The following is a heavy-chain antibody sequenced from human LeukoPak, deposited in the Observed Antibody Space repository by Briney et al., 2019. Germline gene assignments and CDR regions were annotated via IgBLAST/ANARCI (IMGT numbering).Heavy chain of an antibody. V-gene: IGHV3-48*03. CDR1: GFTFSSYE. CDR3: ARDFWSGYCY. Sequence: GGSLRLSCAASGFTFSSYEMNWVRQAPGKRLEWVSYISSSGSTIYYADSVKGRFTISRDNAKNSLYLQMNSLRAEDTAVYYCARDFWSGYCYWGQGTLVTVSS. CDR2: ISSSGSTI. D-gene: IGHD3-3*01. J-gene: IGHJ4*02.